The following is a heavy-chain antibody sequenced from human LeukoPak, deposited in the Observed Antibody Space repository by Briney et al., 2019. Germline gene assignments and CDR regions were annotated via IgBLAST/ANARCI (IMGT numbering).Heavy chain of an antibody. CDR3: ARAPYSSGWSIPPYYYYYYYMDV. CDR2: INPSGGST. V-gene: IGHV1-46*01. CDR1: GYTFTSYY. J-gene: IGHJ6*03. D-gene: IGHD6-19*01. Sequence: GASVKVSCKASGYTFTSYYMHWVRQAPGQGLEWMGIINPSGGSTSYAQKFQGRVTMTRDMSTSTVYMELSSLRSEDTAVYYCARAPYSSGWSIPPYYYYYYYMDVWGKGTTVTVSS.